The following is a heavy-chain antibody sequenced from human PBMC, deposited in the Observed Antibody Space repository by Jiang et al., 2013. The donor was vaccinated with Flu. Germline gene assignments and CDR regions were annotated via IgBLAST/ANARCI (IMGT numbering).Heavy chain of an antibody. V-gene: IGHV3-30*03. D-gene: IGHD4-17*01. CDR2: ISYYGNNK. J-gene: IGHJ6*02. Sequence: AAISYYGNNKYYGDSVKGRFTISRDNPKNTLYLQMNSLRAEDTAMYYCARDDTVTNRYYYGMDVWGQGTTVTVSS. CDR3: ARDDTVTNRYYYGMDV.